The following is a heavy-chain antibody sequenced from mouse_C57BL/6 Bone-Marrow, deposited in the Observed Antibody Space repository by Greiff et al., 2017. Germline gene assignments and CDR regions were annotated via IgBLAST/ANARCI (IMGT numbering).Heavy chain of an antibody. CDR3: ARQRGYDGYSFDY. V-gene: IGHV5-12*01. J-gene: IGHJ2*01. CDR2: ISNGGGST. CDR1: GFTFSDYY. D-gene: IGHD2-3*01. Sequence: EVKLVESGGGLVQPGGSLKLSCAASGFTFSDYYMYWVRQTPEKRLEWVAYISNGGGSTYYPDTVKGRFTISRDNAKNTLYLQMSRLKSEDTAMYYCARQRGYDGYSFDYWGQGTTLTVSS.